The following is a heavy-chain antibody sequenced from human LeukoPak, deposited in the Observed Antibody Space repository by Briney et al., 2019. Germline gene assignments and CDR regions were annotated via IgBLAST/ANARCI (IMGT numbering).Heavy chain of an antibody. CDR2: INHSGST. V-gene: IGHV4-34*01. CDR3: ARDKYLGYCRGGSCYFLKYYFDY. CDR1: GGSFSGYY. Sequence: SETLSLTCAVYGGSFSGYYWSWIRQPPGKGLEWIGEINHSGSTNYNPSLKSRVTISVDTSKNQFSLKLSSVTAADTAVYYCARDKYLGYCRGGSCYFLKYYFDYWGQGTLVTVSS. J-gene: IGHJ4*02. D-gene: IGHD2-15*01.